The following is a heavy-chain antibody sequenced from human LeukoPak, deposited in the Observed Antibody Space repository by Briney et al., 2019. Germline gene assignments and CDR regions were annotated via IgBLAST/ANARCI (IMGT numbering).Heavy chain of an antibody. CDR2: ISSSSSYI. CDR3: ARGPMTSTPFDY. Sequence: GGSLRLSCAASGFTFSSYSMNWVRQAPGKGLEWVSSISSSSSYIYYADSVKGRFTISRDNAKNSLYLQMNSLRAEDTAVYYCARGPMTSTPFDYWGQGTLVTVSS. D-gene: IGHD2-21*02. J-gene: IGHJ4*02. V-gene: IGHV3-21*01. CDR1: GFTFSSYS.